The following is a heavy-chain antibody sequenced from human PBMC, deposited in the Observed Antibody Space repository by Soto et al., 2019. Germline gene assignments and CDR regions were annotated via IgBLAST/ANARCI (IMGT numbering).Heavy chain of an antibody. CDR1: GYTFKNYG. D-gene: IGHD3-9*01. V-gene: IGHV1-18*04. J-gene: IGHJ4*02. CDR2: ISAYNGDT. Sequence: QDHLVKSGAEVKKPGASAKVSCKASGYTFKNYGINWVRQAPGRGLEWVAWISAYNGDTSYAQHLQGRVTVTTETLTSTVYMDLRSLRPDDTAVYFCVLGGLETGYYRDMDYWGQGTLVSVSS. CDR3: VLGGLETGYYRDMDY.